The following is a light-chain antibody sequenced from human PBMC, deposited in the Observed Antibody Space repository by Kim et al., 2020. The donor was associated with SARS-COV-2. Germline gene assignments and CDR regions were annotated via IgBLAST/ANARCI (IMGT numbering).Light chain of an antibody. CDR1: KLGDKY. CDR3: QACDSNYV. V-gene: IGLV3-1*01. J-gene: IGLJ1*01. CDR2: QDN. Sequence: SYELTQPPSVSVSPGQTASITCSGDKLGDKYVCWYQQKPGQSPVLVIYQDNKRPSGIPERFSGSNSGNTATLTIRGTQPMDEADYYCQACDSNYVFGTGT.